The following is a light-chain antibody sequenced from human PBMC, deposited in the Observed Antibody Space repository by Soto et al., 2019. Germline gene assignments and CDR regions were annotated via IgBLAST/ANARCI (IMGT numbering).Light chain of an antibody. J-gene: IGLJ1*01. CDR2: EVS. CDR1: SSDVGGYNY. CDR3: AAWDDSLSGYV. Sequence: QSVLTQPASVSGSPGQSITISCTGTSSDVGGYNYVSWYQQHPGKAPRLMIFEVSKRPSGVSNRFSGSKSGTSASLAISGLRSEDEADYYCAAWDDSLSGYVFGAGTKVTVL. V-gene: IGLV2-14*01.